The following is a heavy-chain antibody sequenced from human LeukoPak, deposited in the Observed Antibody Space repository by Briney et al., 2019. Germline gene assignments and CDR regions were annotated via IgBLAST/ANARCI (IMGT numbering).Heavy chain of an antibody. J-gene: IGHJ4*02. Sequence: ASVKVSCKASGYTFTGYYMHWVRQAPGQGLEWMGWINPNSGGTNYAQKFQGRVTMTRDTSISTAYMELSRLRSDDTAVYYCARDGGFGYYDSSGYSCDYWGQGTLVTVSS. CDR3: ARDGGFGYYDSSGYSCDY. D-gene: IGHD3-22*01. CDR1: GYTFTGYY. CDR2: INPNSGGT. V-gene: IGHV1-2*02.